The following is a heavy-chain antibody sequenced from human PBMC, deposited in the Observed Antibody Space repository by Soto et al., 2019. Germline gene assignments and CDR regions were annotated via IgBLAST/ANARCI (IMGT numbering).Heavy chain of an antibody. CDR1: GYNCTSYA. CDR2: INAGNGNT. V-gene: IGHV1-3*01. D-gene: IGHD6-6*01. Sequence: QVQLVQSGAEVKKPGASVKVSCKASGYNCTSYAMHWVRQAPGPRLAWMGWINAGNGNTKYSQKFQGRVTITRDTSASTAYMERGSLRAEDTAVYYCARGGSVISSSEIFDYWGQGTLVTVSS. J-gene: IGHJ4*02. CDR3: ARGGSVISSSEIFDY.